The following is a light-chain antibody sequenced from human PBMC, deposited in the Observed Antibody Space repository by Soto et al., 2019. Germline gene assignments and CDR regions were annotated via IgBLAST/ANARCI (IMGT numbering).Light chain of an antibody. CDR1: SSDVGGYNY. Sequence: QSALTQPASVSGSPGQSITISCTGTSSDVGGYNYFSWYQQHPGKAPKPMIYDVSNRPSGVSNRCSGSKSGNTASLTISGLQAEDEAAYYCSSYTSRSTIYVVGTGTKLTVL. J-gene: IGLJ1*01. CDR2: DVS. V-gene: IGLV2-14*01. CDR3: SSYTSRSTIYV.